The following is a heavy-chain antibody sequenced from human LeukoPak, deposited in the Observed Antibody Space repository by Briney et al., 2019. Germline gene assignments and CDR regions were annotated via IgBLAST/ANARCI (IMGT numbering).Heavy chain of an antibody. V-gene: IGHV3-9*03. J-gene: IGHJ4*02. CDR3: AKDKSVEMATILDY. CDR1: GFTFDDYA. CDR2: ISWNSGSI. Sequence: GGSLRLSCAASGFTFDDYAMHWVRQAPGKGLEWVSGISWNSGSIGYADSVKGRFTISRDNAKNSLYLQMNSLRAEDMALYYCAKDKSVEMATILDYWGQGTLVTVSS. D-gene: IGHD5-24*01.